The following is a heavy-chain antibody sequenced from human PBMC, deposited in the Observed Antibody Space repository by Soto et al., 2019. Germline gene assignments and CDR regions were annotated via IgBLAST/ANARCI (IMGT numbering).Heavy chain of an antibody. D-gene: IGHD6-13*01. CDR2: IYHSGST. Sequence: SETLSLTCTVSGGSISSYYWSWIRQPPGKGLEWIGYIYHSGSTNYNPSLKSRVTISVDTSKNQFSLKLSSVTAADTAVYYCARFSSWSPFDYWGQGTLVTVSS. CDR1: GGSISSYY. CDR3: ARFSSWSPFDY. J-gene: IGHJ4*02. V-gene: IGHV4-59*01.